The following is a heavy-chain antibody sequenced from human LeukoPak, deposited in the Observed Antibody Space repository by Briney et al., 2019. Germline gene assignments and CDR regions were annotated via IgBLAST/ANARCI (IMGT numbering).Heavy chain of an antibody. V-gene: IGHV4-39*01. CDR2: IYYSGST. D-gene: IGHD6-13*01. Sequence: SETLSLTCTVSGGSISSSSYYWGWIRQPPGKGLEWIGSIYYSGSTYYNPSLKSRVTISVDTSKNQFSLKLSSVTAADTAVYYCARHVYSSSWYYYFDYWGQGTLVTDSS. CDR1: GGSISSSSYY. J-gene: IGHJ4*02. CDR3: ARHVYSSSWYYYFDY.